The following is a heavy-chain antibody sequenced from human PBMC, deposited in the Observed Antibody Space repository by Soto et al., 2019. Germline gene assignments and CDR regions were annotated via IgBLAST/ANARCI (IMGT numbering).Heavy chain of an antibody. J-gene: IGHJ4*02. Sequence: SLTCAVSGGSISSGGFSWSWIRQSPGKGLELIGYIYYSGNTYYNPSLKSRVTISVDRSKNEFSLRLSSVTAADTAVYYCARATFIRKGYCDATAYYYFDYWGQGTLVTVSS. V-gene: IGHV4-30-2*06. CDR2: IYYSGNT. D-gene: IGHD3-22*01. CDR3: ARATFIRKGYCDATAYYYFDY. CDR1: GGSISSGGFS.